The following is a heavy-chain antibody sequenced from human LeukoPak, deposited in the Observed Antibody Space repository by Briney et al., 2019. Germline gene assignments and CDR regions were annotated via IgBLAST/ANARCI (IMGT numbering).Heavy chain of an antibody. D-gene: IGHD1-26*01. V-gene: IGHV3-23*01. CDR1: GFTFSGYA. CDR3: AKTMGAIDHDY. Sequence: GRSLRLSCAASGFTFSGYAMSWVRQAPGKGLEWVSTIGGSGGITYYAGSVKGRFTISRDNSKNTIYLQMNSLRGEDTAVYYCAKTMGAIDHDYWGQGTLVTVSS. J-gene: IGHJ4*02. CDR2: IGGSGGIT.